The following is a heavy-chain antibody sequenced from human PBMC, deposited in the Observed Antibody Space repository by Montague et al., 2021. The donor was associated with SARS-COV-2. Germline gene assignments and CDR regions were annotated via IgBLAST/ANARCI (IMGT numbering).Heavy chain of an antibody. Sequence: SETLSLTCTVSGGSISSSSYYWGWIRQPPGKGLEWIGCIYYSGSTYYNPSLKSRVTISVDTSKNQFSLKLSSVTAADTAVYYCARAGRQQLVRLSGLDVWGQGTPVTVSS. CDR2: IYYSGST. V-gene: IGHV4-39*07. CDR1: GGSISSSSYY. D-gene: IGHD6-13*01. CDR3: ARAGRQQLVRLSGLDV. J-gene: IGHJ6*02.